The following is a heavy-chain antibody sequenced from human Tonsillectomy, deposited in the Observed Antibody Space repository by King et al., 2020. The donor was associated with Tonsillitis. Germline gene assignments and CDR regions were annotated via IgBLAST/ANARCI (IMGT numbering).Heavy chain of an antibody. J-gene: IGHJ4*02. CDR2: IGSRGDYI. V-gene: IGHV3-23*04. Sequence: QLVQSGGGLVQPGGSLRLSCAASGFTFSSSAVSWVRQAPGMGLEWVSTIGSRGDYIYYADSVKGRFTIFRDNSNNTVYGQMNSLRADDTAVYYCAIGGNSDFDYWGQGTLVTVSS. CDR3: AIGGNSDFDY. D-gene: IGHD4-23*01. CDR1: GFTFSSSA.